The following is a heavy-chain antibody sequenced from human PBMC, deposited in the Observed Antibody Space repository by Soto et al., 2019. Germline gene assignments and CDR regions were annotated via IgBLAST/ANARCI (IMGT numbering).Heavy chain of an antibody. CDR2: ISYDGSNK. V-gene: IGHV3-30*18. Sequence: GGSLRLSCVASGFTFSTFEMNWVRQAPGKGLEWVAVISYDGSNKYYADSVKGRFTISRDNSKNTLYLQMNSLRAEDTAVYYCAKDYYDSSGYPDYWGQGTLVTVSS. D-gene: IGHD3-22*01. CDR3: AKDYYDSSGYPDY. CDR1: GFTFSTFE. J-gene: IGHJ4*02.